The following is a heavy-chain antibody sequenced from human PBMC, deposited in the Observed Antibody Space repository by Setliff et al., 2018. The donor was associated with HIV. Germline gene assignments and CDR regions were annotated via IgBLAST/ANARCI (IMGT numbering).Heavy chain of an antibody. CDR3: ARDWNYVVDV. CDR2: VSPHSGNS. Sequence: ALVKVSCKASGDTITNYGLSWVRQTPGQGLEWMGWVSPHSGNSDCAEKFQDRVTMTVDTSSTTAYMELSSLRSDDTAVYYCARDWNYVVDVWGKGTTVTVS. CDR1: GDTITNYG. J-gene: IGHJ6*03. D-gene: IGHD3-16*01. V-gene: IGHV1-18*01.